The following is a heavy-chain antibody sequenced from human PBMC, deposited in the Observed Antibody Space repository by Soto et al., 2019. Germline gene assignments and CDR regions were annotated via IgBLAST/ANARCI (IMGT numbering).Heavy chain of an antibody. CDR2: ISTNGDSS. D-gene: IGHD6-19*01. CDR3: VCLVISVAGIDY. J-gene: IGHJ4*02. Sequence: EVQLVESGGGMVQPGGSLRLSCSASGFTFSTYAMHWVRQAPGKGLEYVSAISTNGDSSYYGDSVKGRFTISRDNSRNTLYLQMSSLRTEDTAVYYCVCLVISVAGIDYWGQGTLVTVSS. CDR1: GFTFSTYA. V-gene: IGHV3-64D*06.